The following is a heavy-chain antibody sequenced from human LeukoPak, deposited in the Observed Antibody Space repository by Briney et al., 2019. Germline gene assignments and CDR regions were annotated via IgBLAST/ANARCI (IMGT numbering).Heavy chain of an antibody. Sequence: PGGSLRLSSAASGFTFSSDWMSWVRQAPGKGREWVANIKQDGSEKYYVDSVKGRFTISRDNAKNSLYLQMNSLRAEDTAVYYCARDLSSSWYGLDYWGQGTLVTVSS. CDR1: GFTFSSDW. CDR2: IKQDGSEK. J-gene: IGHJ4*02. D-gene: IGHD6-13*01. V-gene: IGHV3-7*01. CDR3: ARDLSSSWYGLDY.